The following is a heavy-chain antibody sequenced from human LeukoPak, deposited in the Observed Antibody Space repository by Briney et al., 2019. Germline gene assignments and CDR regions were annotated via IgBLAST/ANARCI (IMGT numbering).Heavy chain of an antibody. D-gene: IGHD6-13*01. CDR2: INPHSADT. V-gene: IGHV1-2*02. J-gene: IGHJ4*02. CDR3: ARWDGYSSSPDY. Sequence: ASVKVSCKASGYTFTGFYMHWVRQAPGQGLEWMGWINPHSADTGYAQKFLGRVTMTRDTSISTIYMELTRLRSDDTALYYCARWDGYSSSPDYWGQGTLVTVSS. CDR1: GYTFTGFY.